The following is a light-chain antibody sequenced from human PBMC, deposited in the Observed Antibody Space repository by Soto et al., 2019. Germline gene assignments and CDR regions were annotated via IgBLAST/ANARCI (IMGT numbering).Light chain of an antibody. J-gene: IGKJ1*01. CDR2: DAS. CDR1: QSVSSTY. V-gene: IGKV3-20*01. CDR3: QQYGSSPWT. Sequence: IVLTQSPGTLSLTPGERATLSCRASQSVSSTYLAWYQQKPGQAPRLLIYDASSRATGIPDRFSGSGSGTDFTLTISRLEPEDFAVYYCQQYGSSPWTFGQGTKVEIK.